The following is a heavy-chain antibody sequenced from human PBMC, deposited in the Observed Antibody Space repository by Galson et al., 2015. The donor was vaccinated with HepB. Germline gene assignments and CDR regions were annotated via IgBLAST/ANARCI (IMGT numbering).Heavy chain of an antibody. CDR1: GFTFGDYA. CDR2: IRSKGYGETT. J-gene: IGHJ6*02. Sequence: SLRLSCAASGFTFGDYAMSWIRQAPGKGLEWVGFIRSKGYGETTEYAAAVKGRFSISRDDSKSIAYLQMNSLKTEDTAVYYCSRGSSWDPYYYYGMDFWGQGTTVTVSS. D-gene: IGHD6-13*01. V-gene: IGHV3-49*03. CDR3: SRGSSWDPYYYYGMDF.